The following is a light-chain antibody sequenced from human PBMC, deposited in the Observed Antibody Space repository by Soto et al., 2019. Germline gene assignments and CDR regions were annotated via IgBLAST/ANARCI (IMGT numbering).Light chain of an antibody. Sequence: EVVLTQSPATLSLSPGERATLSCRASESIGNYLAWYQQKLGQAPKLLIYDASHRAIGIPGRFSGDGSGTDFTLTISSLEPEAFAVYYCQRRSDWTPRLTFGGGTKVEIK. CDR1: ESIGNY. J-gene: IGKJ4*01. CDR2: DAS. CDR3: QRRSDWTPRLT. V-gene: IGKV3-11*01.